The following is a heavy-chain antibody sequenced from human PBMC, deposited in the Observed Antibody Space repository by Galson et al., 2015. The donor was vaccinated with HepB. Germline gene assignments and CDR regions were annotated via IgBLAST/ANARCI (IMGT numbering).Heavy chain of an antibody. CDR2: TYYRSKWYN. Sequence: CAISGDSVSSNSATWNWIRQSPSRGLEWLGRTYYRSKWYNEYAVSVKSRLTINPDTSKNQFSLQLNSVTPEDTAVYYCARGSSRYFGYWGQGTLVTVSS. CDR3: ARGSSRYFGY. D-gene: IGHD6-13*01. J-gene: IGHJ4*02. CDR1: GDSVSSNSAT. V-gene: IGHV6-1*01.